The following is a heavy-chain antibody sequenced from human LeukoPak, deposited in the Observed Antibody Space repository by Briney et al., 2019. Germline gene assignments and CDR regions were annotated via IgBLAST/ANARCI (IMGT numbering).Heavy chain of an antibody. D-gene: IGHD5-18*01. CDR3: ARTRGYNYGYSDD. CDR2: ISGGSTVI. J-gene: IGHJ4*02. Sequence: PGGSLRLSCAASGFTFSSYNMNWVRQAPGKGLEWVSYISGGSTVIDYADSVRGRFTISRDNAKSSLYLQMNSLRGEDTAVYYCARTRGYNYGYSDDWGQGTLVTVSS. V-gene: IGHV3-48*01. CDR1: GFTFSSYN.